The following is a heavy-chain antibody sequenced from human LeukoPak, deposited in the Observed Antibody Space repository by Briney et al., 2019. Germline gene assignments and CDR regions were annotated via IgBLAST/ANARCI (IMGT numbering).Heavy chain of an antibody. Sequence: SETLSLTCAVSGYSISSGYYWGWIRQPPGKGLEWIVSIYHSGSTYYNPSLKSRVTISVDTSKNQFSLKLSSVTAADTAVYYCARVRENYDSSGSPYNWFDPWGRGTLVTVSS. J-gene: IGHJ5*02. CDR1: GYSISSGYY. D-gene: IGHD3-22*01. CDR3: ARVRENYDSSGSPYNWFDP. CDR2: IYHSGST. V-gene: IGHV4-38-2*01.